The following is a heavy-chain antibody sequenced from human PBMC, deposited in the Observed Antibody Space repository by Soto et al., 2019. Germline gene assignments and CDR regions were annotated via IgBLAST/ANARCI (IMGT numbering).Heavy chain of an antibody. V-gene: IGHV6-1*01. Sequence: SQTLSPTCAITGDSVSSNSAGLSLVRQSPSRGLEWLGRTYYRSKWYYEYAVSVRGRITINPDTSKNQSSLQLNSVTPEDTAVYFCARGEQYSGRIFDYWGQGTLVTVSS. J-gene: IGHJ4*01. D-gene: IGHD1-26*01. CDR3: ARGEQYSGRIFDY. CDR1: GDSVSSNSAG. CDR2: TYYRSKWYY.